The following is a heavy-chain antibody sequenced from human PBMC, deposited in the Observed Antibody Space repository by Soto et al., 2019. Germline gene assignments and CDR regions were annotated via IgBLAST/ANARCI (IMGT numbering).Heavy chain of an antibody. CDR1: GHSLTSYW. D-gene: IGHD1-26*01. CDR3: ETDTTMGATRTFDY. CDR2: IYPGDSDT. J-gene: IGHJ4*02. Sequence: GESLKISCEGSGHSLTSYWIGWVRQMPGKGLEWMGIIYPGDSDTRYSPSFQGQVTISADKSISTAYLQWSSLKASDTDMYYCETDTTMGATRTFDYWGQGTLVTVSA. V-gene: IGHV5-51*01.